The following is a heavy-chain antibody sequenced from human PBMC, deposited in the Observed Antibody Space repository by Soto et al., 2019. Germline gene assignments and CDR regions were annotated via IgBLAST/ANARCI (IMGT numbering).Heavy chain of an antibody. CDR1: GLTFSSYA. Sequence: GGSLRLSCAAPGLTFSSYAMHWVRQAPGKGLEWVAVISYDGSNKYYADSVKGRFTISRDNSKNTLYLQMNSLRAEDTSVYYCARGLPDFWSGYYTTYYYYYGMGVWGQGTTVTVSS. J-gene: IGHJ6*02. V-gene: IGHV3-30-3*01. CDR3: ARGLPDFWSGYYTTYYYYYGMGV. CDR2: ISYDGSNK. D-gene: IGHD3-3*01.